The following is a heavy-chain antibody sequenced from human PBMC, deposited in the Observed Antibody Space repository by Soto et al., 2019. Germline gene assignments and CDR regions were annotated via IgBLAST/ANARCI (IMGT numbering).Heavy chain of an antibody. CDR3: ARDLSDSSSWFLVFDL. V-gene: IGHV1-18*01. CDR1: GYTFTSYG. CDR2: ISAYNGNT. J-gene: IGHJ2*01. Sequence: QVQLVQSGAEVKKPGASVKVSCKASGYTFTSYGISWVRQASGQGLEWMGWISAYNGNTNYAQKLQGRVTMTTDTSTITAYMELRSLRSDDTAVYYCARDLSDSSSWFLVFDLWGRGTLVTVSS. D-gene: IGHD6-13*01.